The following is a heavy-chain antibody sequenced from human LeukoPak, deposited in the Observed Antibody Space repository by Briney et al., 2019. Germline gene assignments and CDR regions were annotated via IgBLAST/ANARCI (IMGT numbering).Heavy chain of an antibody. D-gene: IGHD2-2*01. V-gene: IGHV3-30*04. J-gene: IGHJ4*02. CDR3: ARPSRAGVVVVPAATGY. CDR1: GFTFSSYA. Sequence: GGSLRLSCAASGFTFSSYAMHWVRQAPGEGLEWGAVISYDGSNKYYTDSVKGRFTISRDNSKNTLYLQMNSLRAEDTAVYYCARPSRAGVVVVPAATGYWGQGTLVTVSS. CDR2: ISYDGSNK.